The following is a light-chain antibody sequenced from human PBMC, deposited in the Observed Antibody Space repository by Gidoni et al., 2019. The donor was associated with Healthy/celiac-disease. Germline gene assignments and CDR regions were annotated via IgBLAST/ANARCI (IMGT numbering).Light chain of an antibody. Sequence: DIVMTQSPLSLPVTPGEPASISCRSSQSLLHSNGYKYLDWYLQKPGQSPQLLIYLGSNRASGVPYRFSGSGSGTDFTLKISRVEAEDVGVYYCMQALQTPLFTFGPGTKVDIK. J-gene: IGKJ3*01. V-gene: IGKV2-28*01. CDR2: LGS. CDR1: QSLLHSNGYKY. CDR3: MQALQTPLFT.